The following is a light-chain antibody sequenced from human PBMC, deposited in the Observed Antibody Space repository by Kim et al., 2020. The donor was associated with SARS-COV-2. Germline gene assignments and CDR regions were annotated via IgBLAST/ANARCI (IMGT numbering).Light chain of an antibody. Sequence: DIQLTQSPSSLSASVGDRLPITCRASQDISNYLAWYQQKPGKVPKLLIYGASTLQSGVPSRFRGSGSGTDFTLTISGLQPEDVATYYCQNYNSAPITFGQGTRLEIK. CDR1: QDISNY. V-gene: IGKV1-27*01. J-gene: IGKJ5*01. CDR3: QNYNSAPIT. CDR2: GAS.